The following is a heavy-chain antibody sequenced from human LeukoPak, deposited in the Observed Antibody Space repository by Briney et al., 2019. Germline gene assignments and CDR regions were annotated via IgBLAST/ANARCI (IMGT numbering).Heavy chain of an antibody. CDR2: IYTSGST. V-gene: IGHV4-4*07. Sequence: SETLSLTCTVSGGSISSYYWSWIRQPAGKGLEWIGRIYTSGSTNYNPSLKSRVTMSVDTSKNQFSLKLSSVTAADTAVYYCARLVEYGSGSYYRLTDAFDIWGQGTMVTVSS. J-gene: IGHJ3*02. CDR1: GGSISSYY. D-gene: IGHD3-10*01. CDR3: ARLVEYGSGSYYRLTDAFDI.